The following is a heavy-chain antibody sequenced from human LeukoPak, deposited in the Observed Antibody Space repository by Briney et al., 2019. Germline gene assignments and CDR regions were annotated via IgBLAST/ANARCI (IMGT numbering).Heavy chain of an antibody. Sequence: GGSLRLSCAASGFTLNSYPMSWIRQAPGKGLEWVSYISGTSNTMYYADSVKGRFTISRDNAKNSLFLQMNSLRAEDTAVYYCARAHCSGITCYGGDSFDIWGLGTMVTVSS. CDR3: ARAHCSGITCYGGDSFDI. J-gene: IGHJ3*02. CDR2: ISGTSNTM. D-gene: IGHD2-2*01. V-gene: IGHV3-48*04. CDR1: GFTLNSYP.